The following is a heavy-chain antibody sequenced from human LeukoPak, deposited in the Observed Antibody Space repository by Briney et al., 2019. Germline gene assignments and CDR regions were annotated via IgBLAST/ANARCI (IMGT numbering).Heavy chain of an antibody. CDR1: GGSISSYY. J-gene: IGHJ6*02. CDR3: ARTPSSGPSYYYYGMDV. V-gene: IGHV4-59*08. Sequence: SETLSLTCTVSGGSISSYYWSCIRQPPGKGLEWIGYIYYSGSTNYNPSLKSRVTISVDTSKNQFSLKLSSVTAADTAVYYCARTPSSGPSYYYYGMDVWGQGTTVTVSS. D-gene: IGHD3-22*01. CDR2: IYYSGST.